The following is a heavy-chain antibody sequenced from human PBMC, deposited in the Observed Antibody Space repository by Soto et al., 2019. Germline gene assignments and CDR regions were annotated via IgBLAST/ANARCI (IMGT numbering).Heavy chain of an antibody. CDR3: ARGVGATLLFDY. CDR2: ISYDGSNK. CDR1: GFTFSSYA. Sequence: QVQLVESGGGVVQPGRSLRLSCAASGFTFSSYAMHWVRQAPGKGLEWVAVISYDGSNKYYADSVKGRFTISRDNSKNTLYLQMNSLRAEDTAVYYCARGVGATLLFDYWGQGTLVTVSS. V-gene: IGHV3-30-3*01. J-gene: IGHJ4*02. D-gene: IGHD1-26*01.